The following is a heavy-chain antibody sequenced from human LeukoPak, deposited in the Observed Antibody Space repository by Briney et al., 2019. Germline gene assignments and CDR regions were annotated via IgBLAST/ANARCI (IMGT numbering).Heavy chain of an antibody. CDR2: ISGSGGST. D-gene: IGHD5-18*01. J-gene: IGHJ4*02. CDR1: GFTFSSYA. CDR3: AKGSWWIQLWPDEYFDY. Sequence: GGSPRLSCAASGFTFSSYAMSWVRQAPGKGLEWVSAISGSGGSTYYADSVKGRFTISRDNSKNTLYLQMNSLRAEDTAVYYCAKGSWWIQLWPDEYFDYWGQGTLVTVSS. V-gene: IGHV3-23*01.